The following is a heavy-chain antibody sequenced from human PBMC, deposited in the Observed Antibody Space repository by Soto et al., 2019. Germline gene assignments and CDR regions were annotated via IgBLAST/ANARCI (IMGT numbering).Heavy chain of an antibody. V-gene: IGHV1-58*01. CDR3: AAALYYYDSSGYYEVAFDI. J-gene: IGHJ3*02. CDR2: IVVGSGNT. Sequence: QMQLVQSGPEVKKPGTSVKVSCKASGFTFTSSAVQWVRQARGQRLEWIGWIVVGSGNTNYAQKFQERVTITRDMSTSTAYMELSSLRSEDTAVYYCAAALYYYDSSGYYEVAFDIWGQGTMVTVSS. CDR1: GFTFTSSA. D-gene: IGHD3-22*01.